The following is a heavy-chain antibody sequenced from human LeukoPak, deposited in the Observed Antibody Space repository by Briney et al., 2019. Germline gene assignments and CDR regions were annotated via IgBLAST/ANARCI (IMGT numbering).Heavy chain of an antibody. CDR1: GGSFSGYY. Sequence: PETLSLTCAVYGGSFSGYYWSWIRQPPGKGLEWIGEINHSGSTNYNPSLKSRVTISVDTSKNQFSLKLSSVTAADTAVYYCARVSSYGYFFTYWGQGTLVTVSS. J-gene: IGHJ4*02. V-gene: IGHV4-34*01. CDR3: ARVSSYGYFFTY. D-gene: IGHD5-18*01. CDR2: INHSGST.